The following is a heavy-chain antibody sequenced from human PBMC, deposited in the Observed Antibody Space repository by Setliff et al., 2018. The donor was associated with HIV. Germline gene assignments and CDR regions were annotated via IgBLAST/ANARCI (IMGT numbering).Heavy chain of an antibody. CDR3: AHRRGGDRGTNNWFDP. Sequence: GSGPSCEPTQTLTLTCNFSGFSFTTSGVAVGWIRQPPGKALEWLALIYWDDEKRYVPSLQSRLSITKDPSENQVVLTMTNMDPVDTATYYCAHRRGGDRGTNNWFDPWGQGALVTVSS. CDR2: IYWDDEK. D-gene: IGHD1-1*01. J-gene: IGHJ5*02. CDR1: GFSFTTSGVA. V-gene: IGHV2-5*05.